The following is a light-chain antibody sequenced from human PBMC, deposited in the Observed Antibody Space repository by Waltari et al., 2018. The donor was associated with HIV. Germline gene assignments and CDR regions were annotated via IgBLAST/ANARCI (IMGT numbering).Light chain of an antibody. V-gene: IGKV3-20*01. J-gene: IGKJ1*01. Sequence: EIVLTQSPGTLSLSPGDRVTLSCRASQSVSSGYLAWYQQKPGQAPRLLIYGVSSRATGISDRFSGSGFGTDFTLTISRLEPEDFAVYYCQQYGSSPRTFGQWTKVEIK. CDR2: GVS. CDR3: QQYGSSPRT. CDR1: QSVSSGY.